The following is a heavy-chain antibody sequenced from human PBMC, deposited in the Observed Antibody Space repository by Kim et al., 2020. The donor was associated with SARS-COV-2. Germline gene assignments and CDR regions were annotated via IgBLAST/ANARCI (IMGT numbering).Heavy chain of an antibody. Sequence: ADSVKGRFTISRDNSKNTLYLQMNNLRAEDAAVYYCAKRGSTSSLYYFDYCGQGTLVTVSS. CDR3: AKRGSTSSLYYFDY. V-gene: IGHV3-23*01. D-gene: IGHD2-2*01. J-gene: IGHJ4*02.